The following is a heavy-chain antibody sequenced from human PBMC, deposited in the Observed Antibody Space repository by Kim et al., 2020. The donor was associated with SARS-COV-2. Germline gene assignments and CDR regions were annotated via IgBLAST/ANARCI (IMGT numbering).Heavy chain of an antibody. V-gene: IGHV3-23*01. Sequence: GGSLRLSCAAFGFPFSSYAMSWVRQAPGKGLEWVSTIGGSGTSSADPVKGRSPIPRDNSKTTLYLQMDSLRAEDTAVYYCPKNPGAYPALNFNYWGQGTL. D-gene: IGHD3-10*01. CDR3: PKNPGAYPALNFNY. CDR1: GFPFSSYA. J-gene: IGHJ4*02. CDR2: IGGSGT.